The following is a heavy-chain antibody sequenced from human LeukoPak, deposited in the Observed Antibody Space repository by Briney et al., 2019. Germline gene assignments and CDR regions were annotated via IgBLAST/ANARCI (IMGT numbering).Heavy chain of an antibody. D-gene: IGHD5-12*01. J-gene: IGHJ4*02. CDR2: ISESGRT. V-gene: IGHV4-59*08. Sequence: PSETLCLTCTVSGGSISSYYWSWVRQSPGKGVEGSGYISESGRTNYSPSLESRVTISVDTSKNKFFLILSSVTAADTAVYYCARRGGTVVGDTGYLYWYFYNWGQGTLVTVSS. CDR3: ARRGGTVVGDTGYLYWYFYN. CDR1: GGSISSYY.